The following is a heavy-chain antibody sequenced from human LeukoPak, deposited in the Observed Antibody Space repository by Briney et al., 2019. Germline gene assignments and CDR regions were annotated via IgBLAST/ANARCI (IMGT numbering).Heavy chain of an antibody. Sequence: PSETLSLTCTVSGGSISSYYWSWIRQPPGKGLEWIGYVYDSGSTTYNPSLKSRLTISVDASKNQFSLKLSSVTAADTAVYYCARVSSTAGLDYWGQGTLVTVSS. D-gene: IGHD6-13*01. J-gene: IGHJ4*02. CDR3: ARVSSTAGLDY. CDR2: VYDSGST. V-gene: IGHV4-59*01. CDR1: GGSISSYY.